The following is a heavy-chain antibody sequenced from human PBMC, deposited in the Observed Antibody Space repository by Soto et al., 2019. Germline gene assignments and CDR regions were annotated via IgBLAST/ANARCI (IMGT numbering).Heavy chain of an antibody. CDR3: ARRSTYYYYGMDV. J-gene: IGHJ6*02. Sequence: SETLSLTCTVSGGSINSYYWSWIRQPPGKGPEWIGYIYYSGSTNYNPSLKSRVTMSVDTSKNQFSLKLSSVTAADTAVYYCARRSTYYYYGMDVWGQGTTVTVSS. CDR1: GGSINSYY. CDR2: IYYSGST. V-gene: IGHV4-59*08.